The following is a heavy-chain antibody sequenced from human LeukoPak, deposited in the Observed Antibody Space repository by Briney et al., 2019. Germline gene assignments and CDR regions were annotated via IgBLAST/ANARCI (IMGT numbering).Heavy chain of an antibody. CDR1: GFTFSSYA. CDR3: AKVPYYDFWSAQSDYYFDY. J-gene: IGHJ4*02. CDR2: ISGSGGST. V-gene: IGHV3-23*01. Sequence: GGSLRLSCAASGFTFSSYAMSWVRQAPGKGLEWVSAISGSGGSTYYADSVKGRFTISRDNSKNTLYLQMNSLRAEDTAVYYCAKVPYYDFWSAQSDYYFDYWGQGTLVTVSS. D-gene: IGHD3-3*01.